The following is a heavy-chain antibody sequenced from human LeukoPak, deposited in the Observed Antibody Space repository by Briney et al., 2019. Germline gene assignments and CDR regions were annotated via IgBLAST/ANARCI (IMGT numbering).Heavy chain of an antibody. J-gene: IGHJ4*02. CDR1: GFTFSDYY. CDR2: ISSSGSTI. Sequence: KAGGSLRLSCAASGFTFSDYYMSWIRQAPGKGLEWVSYISSSGSTIYYADSVKGRFTISRDNAKNSLYLQMNSLRAEDTAVYYCARADSIAAAGTWNYYFDYWGQGTLVTVSS. D-gene: IGHD6-13*01. CDR3: ARADSIAAAGTWNYYFDY. V-gene: IGHV3-11*01.